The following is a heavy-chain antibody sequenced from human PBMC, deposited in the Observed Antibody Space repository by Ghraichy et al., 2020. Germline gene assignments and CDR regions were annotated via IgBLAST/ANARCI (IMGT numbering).Heavy chain of an antibody. CDR3: ATGWYSRGWFSS. CDR2: ISSDGFDI. CDR1: GLIFRNYW. D-gene: IGHD6-13*01. J-gene: IGHJ5*01. Sequence: GGSLRLSCTASGLIFRNYWMHWVRQVPGEGLVWVSRISSDGFDIDYAESVKGRFTISRDNAKNTVFLQMQSLRAEDSALYYCATGWYSRGWFSSWGQGALVNVSS. V-gene: IGHV3-74*01.